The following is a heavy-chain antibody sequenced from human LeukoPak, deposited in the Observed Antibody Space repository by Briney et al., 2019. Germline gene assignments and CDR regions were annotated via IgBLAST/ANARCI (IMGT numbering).Heavy chain of an antibody. Sequence: ASVKVSCKASGGTFSSYAISWVRQAPGQGLEWMGRIIPIIGIANYAQKFQGRVTITADKSTSTAYMELSSLRSEDTAVYYCATFDSGSYYYFDYWGQGTLVTVSS. J-gene: IGHJ4*02. CDR3: ATFDSGSYYYFDY. CDR1: GGTFSSYA. V-gene: IGHV1-69*04. D-gene: IGHD1-26*01. CDR2: IIPIIGIA.